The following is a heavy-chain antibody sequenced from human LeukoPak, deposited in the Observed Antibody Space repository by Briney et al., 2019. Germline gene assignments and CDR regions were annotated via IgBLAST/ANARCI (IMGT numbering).Heavy chain of an antibody. J-gene: IGHJ6*03. Sequence: GGSLRLSCAASGFTFSNYWMTWGRQAPGRWLEWVADIKQDGSEKLYVNSVRGRFTISRDNAKMSLFLQMNSLRAEDTAVYYCARDNGVVHGVYYMDVWGKGTTVTVS. CDR2: IKQDGSEK. CDR1: GFTFSNYW. D-gene: IGHD3-3*01. V-gene: IGHV3-7*01. CDR3: ARDNGVVHGVYYMDV.